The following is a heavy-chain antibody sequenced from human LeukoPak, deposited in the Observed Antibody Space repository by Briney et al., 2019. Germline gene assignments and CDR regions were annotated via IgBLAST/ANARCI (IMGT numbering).Heavy chain of an antibody. CDR3: AKETLGYCTNGVCYSAYYYGMDV. J-gene: IGHJ6*02. CDR1: GFTFSSYA. D-gene: IGHD2-8*01. Sequence: PGGSLRLSCAASGFTFSSYAMSWVRQAPGKGLEWVSAISGSGGSTYYADSVKGRFTISRGNSKNTLYLQMNSLRAEDTAVYYCAKETLGYCTNGVCYSAYYYGMDVWGQGTTVTVSS. CDR2: ISGSGGST. V-gene: IGHV3-23*01.